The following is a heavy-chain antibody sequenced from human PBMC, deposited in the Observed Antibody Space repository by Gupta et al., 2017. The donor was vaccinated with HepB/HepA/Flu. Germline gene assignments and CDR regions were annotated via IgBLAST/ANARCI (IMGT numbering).Heavy chain of an antibody. V-gene: IGHV1-69*01. D-gene: IGHD2-21*02. CDR1: GGTFGTYA. CDR2: ILPILKKV. CDR3: ARDKNQGVTGFVY. Sequence: QVQLIQSGAEVKKHGSSVKVSCKASGGTFGTYAVSWVRQAPGQGLEWMGGILPILKKVDYAQTFQDRLTFSADESTSAVYMELSSLTSEDTAIYYCARDKNQGVTGFVYWGQGTLVTVSS. J-gene: IGHJ4*02.